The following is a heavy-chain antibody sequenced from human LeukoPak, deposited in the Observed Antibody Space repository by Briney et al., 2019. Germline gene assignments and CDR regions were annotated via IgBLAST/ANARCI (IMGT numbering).Heavy chain of an antibody. J-gene: IGHJ3*02. V-gene: IGHV1-18*01. CDR3: ARDGDTAMVSFYDI. D-gene: IGHD5-18*01. CDR2: ISAYNGNT. Sequence: GASVKVSCKASGYTFTSYGISWVRQAPGQGLEWMGWISAYNGNTNYAQKLQGRVIMTTDTSTNTAYMELSSLTYEDTAMYYCARDGDTAMVSFYDIWGQGTKVTVSS. CDR1: GYTFTSYG.